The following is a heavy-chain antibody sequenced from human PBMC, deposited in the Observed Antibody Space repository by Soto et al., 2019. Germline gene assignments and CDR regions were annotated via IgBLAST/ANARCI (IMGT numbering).Heavy chain of an antibody. J-gene: IGHJ6*02. CDR1: GYRITDYW. CDR2: IDPSDSYA. V-gene: IGHV5-10-1*01. CDR3: ARHSGYTWAYGLDV. Sequence: PGESLKISCKSSGYRITDYWISWVRQMPGKGLEWMGRIDPSDSYATYSPSFQGHVTISTDKSISTAYLQWSSLKASDTAMYFCARHSGYTWAYGLDVWGQGSTVTVS. D-gene: IGHD5-12*01.